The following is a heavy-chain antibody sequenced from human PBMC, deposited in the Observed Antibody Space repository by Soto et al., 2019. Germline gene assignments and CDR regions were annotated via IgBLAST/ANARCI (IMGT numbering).Heavy chain of an antibody. CDR1: GVTLNSYS. CDR2: ISSSSSTI. CDR3: ARVGYSSSIIDQYYFDY. V-gene: IGHV3-48*01. J-gene: IGHJ4*02. Sequence: GGSLGLSSAASGVTLNSYSINWVRQAPGKGLEWVSYISSSSSTIYYADSMKGRFTISRDDAKNSLYLQMNSLRGEDTAVYYCARVGYSSSIIDQYYFDYWGQGALVTVSS. D-gene: IGHD6-13*01.